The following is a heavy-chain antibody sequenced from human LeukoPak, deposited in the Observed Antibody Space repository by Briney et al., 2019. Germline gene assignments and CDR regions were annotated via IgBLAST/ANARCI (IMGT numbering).Heavy chain of an antibody. CDR1: GFTFSSYA. D-gene: IGHD3-22*01. CDR3: AKSSYYDSSGYYREYYFDY. Sequence: GGSLRLSCAASGFTFSSYAMSWVRQAPGKGLEWVSAISGSGGSTYYADSVKGRFTISRDNSKNTLYLQMNSLRAEDTAVYYCAKSSYYDSSGYYREYYFDYWDQGTLVTVSS. J-gene: IGHJ4*02. V-gene: IGHV3-23*01. CDR2: ISGSGGST.